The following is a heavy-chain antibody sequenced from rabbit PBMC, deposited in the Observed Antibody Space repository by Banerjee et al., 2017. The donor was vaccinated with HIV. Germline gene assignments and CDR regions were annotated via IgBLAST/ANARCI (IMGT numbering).Heavy chain of an antibody. CDR3: ARGGPYVELDL. CDR2: IDAGSSGYT. CDR1: GFSFSSSYY. Sequence: QEQLEESGGDLVKPEGSLTLTCTASGFSFSSSYYMCWVRQAPGKGLEWIACIDAGSSGYTYYASWAKGRFTISKTSSTTVTLQMTSLTAADTATYFCARGGPYVELDLWGQGTLVTVS. V-gene: IGHV1S45*01. J-gene: IGHJ3*01. D-gene: IGHD5-1*01.